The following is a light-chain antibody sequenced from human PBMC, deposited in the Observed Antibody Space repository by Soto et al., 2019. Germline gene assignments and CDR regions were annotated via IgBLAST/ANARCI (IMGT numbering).Light chain of an antibody. J-gene: IGLJ3*02. Sequence: QSVLTQPPSASETPGQRVTISCSGTSSNIGSNTVNWYQQLPGTAPKLLIYNNNQRPSGVPDRFSGSKSGTSASLAISGLQTEDESVYFCATWDDTLIGWVFGGGTKLTVL. V-gene: IGLV1-44*01. CDR3: ATWDDTLIGWV. CDR1: SSNIGSNT. CDR2: NNN.